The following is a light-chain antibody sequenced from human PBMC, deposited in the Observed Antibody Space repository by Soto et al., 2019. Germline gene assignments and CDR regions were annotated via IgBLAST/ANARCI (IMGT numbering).Light chain of an antibody. CDR3: QQANTCPIT. CDR2: ASS. Sequence: DIQMTQSPSSVSASVGDTVTITCRASQDILSWLAWYQQKPGEAPRLLIYASSTLQSGVPSSRSGTDFTLTISSLQPEDFATYYCQQANTCPITFGPGTRLDIK. V-gene: IGKV1-12*01. J-gene: IGKJ3*01. CDR1: QDILSW.